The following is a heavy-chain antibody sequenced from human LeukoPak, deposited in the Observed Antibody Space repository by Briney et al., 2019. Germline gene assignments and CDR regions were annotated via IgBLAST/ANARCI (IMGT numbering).Heavy chain of an antibody. V-gene: IGHV4-4*07. CDR1: GGSISSYY. CDR2: IYTSGNT. D-gene: IGHD6-13*01. CDR3: ARSYSSNWSGICEY. Sequence: PSETLSLTCSVSGGSISSYYWNWIRQPAGKGREWMGRIYTSGNTDYNPPLKSRVTMSVDTSKNQFSLKLSSVTAADTAVYYCARSYSSNWSGICEYRGQGTLVTVSS. J-gene: IGHJ4*02.